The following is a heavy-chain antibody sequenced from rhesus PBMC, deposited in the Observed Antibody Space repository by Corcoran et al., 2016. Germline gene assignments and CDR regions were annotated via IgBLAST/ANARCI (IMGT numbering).Heavy chain of an antibody. CDR2: IYGSAGNT. V-gene: IGHV4S2*01. J-gene: IGHJ4*01. CDR1: CASVTRNY. D-gene: IGHD1-14*01. Sequence: QVQLQESGPILVQPSETLALPCAVACASVTRNYSNWLRQAPGKGLEWIGRIYGSAGNTDYNPSLKSRLTISRDTSKNQFSLKVNSVTAADTAVYYCVRSSNPNDEFAYWGQGVLVTVSS. CDR3: VRSSNPNDEFAY.